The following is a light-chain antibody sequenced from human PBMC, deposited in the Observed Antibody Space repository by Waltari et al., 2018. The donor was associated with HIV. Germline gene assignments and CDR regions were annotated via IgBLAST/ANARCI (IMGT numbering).Light chain of an antibody. CDR2: WAS. J-gene: IGKJ3*01. CDR3: QQYYTTPRT. V-gene: IGKV4-1*01. CDR1: QSVLYSSNNKNF. Sequence: DIVLTQSPDSLPVSLGERATINCKSSQSVLYSSNNKNFLAWYQQKPGQPPKLLVYWASSREFGVPDRFSGSGSGTDFTLTISSLQAEDVAVYYCQQYYTTPRTFGPGTTVDIK.